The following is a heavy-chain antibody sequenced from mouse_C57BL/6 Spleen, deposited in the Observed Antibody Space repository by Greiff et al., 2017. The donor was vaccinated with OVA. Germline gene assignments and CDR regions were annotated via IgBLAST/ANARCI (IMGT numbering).Heavy chain of an antibody. Sequence: EVQLQQSGAELVRPGASVKLSCTASGFNIKDDYMHWVKQRPEQGLEWIGWIDPENGDTEYASKFQGKATITADTSSNTAYLQLSSLTSEDTAVYYCTTSRWDPDPYWGQGTLVTVSA. J-gene: IGHJ3*01. CDR2: IDPENGDT. V-gene: IGHV14-4*01. D-gene: IGHD4-1*01. CDR1: GFNIKDDY. CDR3: TTSRWDPDPY.